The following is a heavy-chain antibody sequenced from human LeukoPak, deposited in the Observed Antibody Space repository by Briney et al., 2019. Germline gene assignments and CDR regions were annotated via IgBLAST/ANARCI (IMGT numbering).Heavy chain of an antibody. CDR1: GYTFTSYG. J-gene: IGHJ6*03. V-gene: IGHV1-2*02. Sequence: ASVKVSCKASGYTFTSYGISWVRQAPGQGLEWMGWINPNSGGTNYAQKFQGRVTMTRDTSISTAYMELSRLRSDDTAVYYCATNREYCSSTSCSLFDMDVWGKGTTVTVSS. D-gene: IGHD2-2*01. CDR3: ATNREYCSSTSCSLFDMDV. CDR2: INPNSGGT.